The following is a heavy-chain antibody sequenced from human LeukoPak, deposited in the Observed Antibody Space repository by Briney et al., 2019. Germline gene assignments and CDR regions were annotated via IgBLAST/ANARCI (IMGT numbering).Heavy chain of an antibody. CDR2: IIPIFGTA. D-gene: IGHD6-13*01. CDR1: GGTFSSYA. CDR3: AGGATLSSSWYTSFDY. V-gene: IGHV1-69*01. Sequence: SVKVSCKASGGTFSSYAISWVRQAPGQGLEWMGGIIPIFGTANYAQKFQGRVTITADESTSTAYMELSSLSSEDTAVYYCAGGATLSSSWYTSFDYWGQGTLVTVSS. J-gene: IGHJ4*02.